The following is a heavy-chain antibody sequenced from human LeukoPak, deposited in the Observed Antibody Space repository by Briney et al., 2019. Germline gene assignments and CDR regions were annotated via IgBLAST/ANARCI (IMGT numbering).Heavy chain of an antibody. J-gene: IGHJ1*01. V-gene: IGHV3-23*01. CDR1: GFTFSSYA. CDR3: AKTVAGMGNFHH. CDR2: TSTSGGNT. D-gene: IGHD6-19*01. Sequence: GGSLRLSCAGSGFTFSSYAMTWVRQAPGKGLEWVSVTSTSGGNTYYADSVKGRFTISRDNSKNTLYLQMNSLRAEDTAVYYCAKTVAGMGNFHHWGQGTLVTVSS.